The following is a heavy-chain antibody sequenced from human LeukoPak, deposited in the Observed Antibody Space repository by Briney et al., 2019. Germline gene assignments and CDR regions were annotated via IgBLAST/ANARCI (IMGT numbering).Heavy chain of an antibody. D-gene: IGHD2-15*01. Sequence: ASVKVSCKVSRYTLTELSMHWVRQAPGKGLEWMGGFDPEDGETIYAQKFQGRVTMTEDTSTDTAYMELSSLRSEDTAVYYCATVESVVVAATNWFDPWGQGTLVTVSS. CDR1: RYTLTELS. J-gene: IGHJ5*02. CDR3: ATVESVVVAATNWFDP. V-gene: IGHV1-24*01. CDR2: FDPEDGET.